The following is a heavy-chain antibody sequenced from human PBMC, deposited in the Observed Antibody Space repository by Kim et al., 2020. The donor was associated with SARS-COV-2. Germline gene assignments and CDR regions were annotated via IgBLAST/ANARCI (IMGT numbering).Heavy chain of an antibody. CDR3: ARDYGSGSYYVWFDP. D-gene: IGHD3-10*01. J-gene: IGHJ5*02. V-gene: IGHV3-21*01. Sequence: DSVKGRFTISRENAKNSLYLQMNSLRAEDTAVYYCARDYGSGSYYVWFDPWGQGTLVTVSS.